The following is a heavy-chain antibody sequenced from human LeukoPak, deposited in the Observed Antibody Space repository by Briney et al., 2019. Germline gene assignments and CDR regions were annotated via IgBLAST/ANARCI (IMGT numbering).Heavy chain of an antibody. J-gene: IGHJ4*02. D-gene: IGHD6-19*01. CDR3: ARHGGGWSFDY. CDR2: YSGST. Sequence: PSETLSLTCTVSGGSISTYYWSWIRQPPGKRLEWIGYYSGSTNYNPSLKSRVTISGDTSKNHCSLKLTSVTAADTAVYYCARHGGGWSFDYWGQGTLVTVSS. CDR1: GGSISTYY. V-gene: IGHV4-59*08.